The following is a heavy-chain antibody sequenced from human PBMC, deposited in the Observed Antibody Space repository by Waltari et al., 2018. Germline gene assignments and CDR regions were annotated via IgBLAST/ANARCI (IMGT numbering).Heavy chain of an antibody. CDR2: INPRDGNT. J-gene: IGHJ3*01. V-gene: IGHV1-46*01. D-gene: IGHD3-10*02. Sequence: QVQLVQSGAEVKKPGASVKVSCKTSGHTFSNYYLHWVRQAPGQGLEWMGLINPRDGNTFYARRFQGRVTMTRDTSTSAVYMGLSSLTSEDTAVYYCAGGMSREAAFTVWGQGTMVVVSS. CDR3: AGGMSREAAFTV. CDR1: GHTFSNYY.